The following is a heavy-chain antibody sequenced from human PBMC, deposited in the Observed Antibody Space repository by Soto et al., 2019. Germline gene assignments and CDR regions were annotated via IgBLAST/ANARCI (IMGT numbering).Heavy chain of an antibody. CDR2: IYHSGST. V-gene: IGHV4-38-2*01. CDR3: ARCVELFGSFDP. J-gene: IGHJ5*02. Sequence: LSLTCAVSGYSISSGYYWGWIRQPPGKGLEWIGSIYHSGSTYYNPSLKSRVTISVDTSKNQFSLKLSSVTAADTAVYYCARCVELFGSFDPWGQGTLVTVSS. D-gene: IGHD3-10*01. CDR1: GYSISSGYY.